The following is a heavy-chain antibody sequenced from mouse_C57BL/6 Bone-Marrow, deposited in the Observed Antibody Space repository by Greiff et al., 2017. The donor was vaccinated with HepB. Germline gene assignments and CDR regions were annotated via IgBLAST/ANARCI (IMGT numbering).Heavy chain of an antibody. D-gene: IGHD5-5*01. Sequence: VQLQQPGAELVRPGTSVKLSCKASGYTFTSYWMHWVKQRPGQGLEWIGVIDPSDSYTNYNQKFKGKATLTVDTSSSTAYMQLSSLTSEDSAVYYCARGLPNYFDYWGQGTTLTVSS. CDR2: IDPSDSYT. J-gene: IGHJ2*01. CDR3: ARGLPNYFDY. V-gene: IGHV1-59*01. CDR1: GYTFTSYW.